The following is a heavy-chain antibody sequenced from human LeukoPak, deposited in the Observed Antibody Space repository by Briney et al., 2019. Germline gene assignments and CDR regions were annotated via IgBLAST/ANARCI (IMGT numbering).Heavy chain of an antibody. J-gene: IGHJ4*02. D-gene: IGHD5-12*01. V-gene: IGHV3-20*04. CDR3: ARGSPNSAYDPYYFDY. CDR2: INWVGGST. Sequence: RTGGSLRLSCAASGFTFDDYAMNWVRQAPGKGLEWVSGINWVGGSTGYADSVEGRFTISRDNAKNSLYLQMNSLRPEDTAVYFCARGSPNSAYDPYYFDYWGQGTLVTVSS. CDR1: GFTFDDYA.